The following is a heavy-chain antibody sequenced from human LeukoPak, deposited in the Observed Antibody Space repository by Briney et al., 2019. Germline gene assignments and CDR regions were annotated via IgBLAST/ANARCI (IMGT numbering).Heavy chain of an antibody. CDR2: ISGSGGST. J-gene: IGHJ4*02. V-gene: IGHV3-23*01. CDR1: GVNFSSYA. Sequence: PGGSLRLSCAASGVNFSSYAMSWVRQAPGKGLEWVSAISGSGGSTYYADSVKSRFTISRDNSKNTLYLQMNSPRAEDTAVYYCAKGGGGKVDYWGQGTLVTVSS. CDR3: AKGGGGKVDY. D-gene: IGHD4-23*01.